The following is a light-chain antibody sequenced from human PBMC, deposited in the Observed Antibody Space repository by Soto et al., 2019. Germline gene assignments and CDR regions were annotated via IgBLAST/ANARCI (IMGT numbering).Light chain of an antibody. CDR3: MQGTHWPIT. CDR2: KIS. J-gene: IGKJ5*01. CDR1: HSLVYADGNTY. V-gene: IGKV2-30*01. Sequence: VLMTQSPLSLPVTLGQPASISCRSTHSLVYADGNTYLQWFQQRPGQSPRRLIYKISNRDSGVPDRFSGSGSGTDFTLQISRVEAEDVGVYYCMQGTHWPITCGQGKRREIK.